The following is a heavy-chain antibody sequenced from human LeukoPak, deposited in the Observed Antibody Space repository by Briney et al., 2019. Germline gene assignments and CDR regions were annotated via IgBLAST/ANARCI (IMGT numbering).Heavy chain of an antibody. J-gene: IGHJ4*02. CDR1: GFTFSSYW. Sequence: GGSLRLSCAASGFTFSSYWMHWVRQAPGKGLVWVSRINSDGSSTSYADSVKGRFTISRDNSKNTLYLQMNSLRAEDTAVYYCARDYDSSGYYLNWGQGTLVTVSS. D-gene: IGHD3-22*01. CDR3: ARDYDSSGYYLN. CDR2: INSDGSST. V-gene: IGHV3-74*01.